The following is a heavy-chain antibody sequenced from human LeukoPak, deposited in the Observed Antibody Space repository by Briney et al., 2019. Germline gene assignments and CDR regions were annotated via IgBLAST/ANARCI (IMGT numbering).Heavy chain of an antibody. Sequence: PSETLSLTCTVSGGSISSYYWSWIRQPPGKGLEWIGYIYYSGSTNYNPSLKSRVTISVDTSKNQFSLKLSSVTAADTAVYYCARLKPGSYYPSFDYWGQGTLVTVSS. CDR3: ARLKPGSYYPSFDY. CDR1: GGSISSYY. CDR2: IYYSGST. D-gene: IGHD1-26*01. V-gene: IGHV4-59*01. J-gene: IGHJ4*02.